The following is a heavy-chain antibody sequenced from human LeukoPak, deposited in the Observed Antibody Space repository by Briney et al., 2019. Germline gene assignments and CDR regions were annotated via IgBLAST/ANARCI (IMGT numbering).Heavy chain of an antibody. Sequence: GESLRLSCAASGFSFRSSWMNWVRQAPGKGLQWVANINPEGSQTRFVDSVMGRFTTSKDNVKNSLYLQMNSLRVEDTAVFYCAAWTDRGYNFWGQGTVVTVSS. CDR3: AAWTDRGYNF. V-gene: IGHV3-7*01. CDR1: GFSFRSSW. D-gene: IGHD5-24*01. CDR2: INPEGSQT. J-gene: IGHJ4*02.